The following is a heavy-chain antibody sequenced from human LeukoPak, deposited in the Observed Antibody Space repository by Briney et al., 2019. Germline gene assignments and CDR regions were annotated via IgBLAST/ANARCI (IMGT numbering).Heavy chain of an antibody. V-gene: IGHV3-23*01. Sequence: GGSLRLSCAASGFTFSTYAMSWVRPAPRKGLEGVSGISVSATYPHYAHSVKGRFTISRDNSKNTLYLQMNSLRAEDTAVYYCAKRKEASGTYHYYCMDVWGKGTTVTVSS. CDR1: GFTFSTYA. J-gene: IGHJ6*04. CDR3: AKRKEASGTYHYYCMDV. CDR2: ISVSATYP. D-gene: IGHD6-13*01.